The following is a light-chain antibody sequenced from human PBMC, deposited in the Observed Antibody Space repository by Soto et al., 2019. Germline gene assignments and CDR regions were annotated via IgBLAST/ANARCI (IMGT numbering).Light chain of an antibody. CDR2: TAS. V-gene: IGKV1-9*01. CDR1: QVINNY. J-gene: IGKJ4*01. CDR3: QQLYSYPLT. Sequence: DIQLTQSPSFLSASVGDRVTITCRASQVINNYLAWYHQKPGKAHKLLIYTASTLQSGVPSRFSGSGSGTEFTLTISSLQPEDSATYYCQQLYSYPLTFGGGTKVEIK.